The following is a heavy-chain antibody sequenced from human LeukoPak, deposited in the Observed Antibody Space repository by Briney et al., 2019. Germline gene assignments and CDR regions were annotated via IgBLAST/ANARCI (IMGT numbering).Heavy chain of an antibody. J-gene: IGHJ3*02. CDR2: MSPNSGNT. CDR1: GYTFTSYD. V-gene: IGHV1-8*03. CDR3: AREGRYSYGHDAFDI. D-gene: IGHD5-18*01. Sequence: GASVKVSCKASGYTFTSYDINWVRQATGQGLEWMGWMSPNSGNTGYAQKFQGRVTITRNTSISTAYMELSSLRSEDTAVYYCAREGRYSYGHDAFDIWGQGTMVTVSS.